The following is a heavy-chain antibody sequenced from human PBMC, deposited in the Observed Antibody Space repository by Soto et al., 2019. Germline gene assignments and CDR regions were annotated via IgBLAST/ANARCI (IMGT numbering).Heavy chain of an antibody. D-gene: IGHD2-8*01. CDR3: ARDLMGPDL. J-gene: IGHJ5*02. Sequence: ASVKFSCKASGYSFTANAMHWVRQAPGQGLEWMGWINTGNGDTIYSQKLQGRVTITRDTSATTASMEVSSLRSEDTAVYYCARDLMGPDLWGQGTLVTVSS. CDR2: INTGNGDT. CDR1: GYSFTANA. V-gene: IGHV1-3*04.